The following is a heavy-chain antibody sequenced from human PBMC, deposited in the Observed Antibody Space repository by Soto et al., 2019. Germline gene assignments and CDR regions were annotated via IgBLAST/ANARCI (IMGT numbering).Heavy chain of an antibody. Sequence: ETLSLTCTVSGGSISSSSYYWGWIRQPPGKGLEWVSVIYSGGSTYYADSVKGRFTISRDNSKNTLYLQMNSLRAEDTAVYYCARDSGYSYGIDYWGQGTQVTVSS. CDR1: GGSISSSSYY. CDR3: ARDSGYSYGIDY. J-gene: IGHJ4*02. V-gene: IGHV3-53*01. D-gene: IGHD5-18*01. CDR2: IYSGGST.